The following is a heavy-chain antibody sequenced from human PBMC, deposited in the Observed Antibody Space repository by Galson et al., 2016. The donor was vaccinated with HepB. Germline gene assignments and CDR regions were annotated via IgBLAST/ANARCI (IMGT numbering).Heavy chain of an antibody. D-gene: IGHD6-13*01. CDR2: INSDGSST. J-gene: IGHJ4*02. CDR3: TRVHREGIAAAGLQI. Sequence: SLRLSCAASGFTFSNAWMSWVRQAPGKGLEWVGRINSDGSSTTYADSVKGRFTISRDNAKNTLYLQMNSLRAEDTALYYCTRVHREGIAAAGLQIWGQGTLVIVSS. V-gene: IGHV3-74*01. CDR1: GFTFSNAW.